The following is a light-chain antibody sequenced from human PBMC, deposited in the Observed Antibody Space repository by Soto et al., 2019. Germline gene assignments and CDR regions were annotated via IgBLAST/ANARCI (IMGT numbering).Light chain of an antibody. Sequence: EIVLTQSPGTLSLSPGERATLSCRASQSVSNSYLAWYQQKPGQAPRLLIYGASIRATGIPDRFSGSGSGTDVTLTISRLEPEDFAVYYCQQYGSSPLTFGGGTKVEIK. CDR2: GAS. CDR1: QSVSNSY. J-gene: IGKJ4*01. CDR3: QQYGSSPLT. V-gene: IGKV3-20*01.